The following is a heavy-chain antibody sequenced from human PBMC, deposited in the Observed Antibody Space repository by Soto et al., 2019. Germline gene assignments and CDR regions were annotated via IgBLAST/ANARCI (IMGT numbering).Heavy chain of an antibody. CDR1: GGSISSSSYY. J-gene: IGHJ6*02. D-gene: IGHD2-21*02. V-gene: IGHV4-39*01. CDR2: IYYSGST. Sequence: SETLSLTCTVSGGSISSSSYYWGWIRQPPGKGLEWIGSIYYSGSTYYNRSLKSRVTISVDTSKNQFSLKLSSVTAADTAVYYSARRRACGGDCYYYDYYGMDVWGQGTTVTV. CDR3: ARRRACGGDCYYYDYYGMDV.